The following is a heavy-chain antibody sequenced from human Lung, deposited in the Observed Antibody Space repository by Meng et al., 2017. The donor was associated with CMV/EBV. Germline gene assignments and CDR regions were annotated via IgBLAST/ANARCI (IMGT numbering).Heavy chain of an antibody. D-gene: IGHD5-18*01. Sequence: GESLKISCTTSGYTFATSWIGWVRQVPGKGLEWMGIIYPGDSDTKYSPSFQGQVTISADKSLNTAYLQWSSLQASDTAIYYCARTNTPMFTWGPYFDYWGQGXLVTVSS. CDR1: GYTFATSW. J-gene: IGHJ4*02. CDR2: IYPGDSDT. V-gene: IGHV5-51*01. CDR3: ARTNTPMFTWGPYFDY.